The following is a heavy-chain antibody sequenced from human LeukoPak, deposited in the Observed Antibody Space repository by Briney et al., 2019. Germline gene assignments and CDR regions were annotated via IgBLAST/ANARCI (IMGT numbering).Heavy chain of an antibody. CDR2: INPNSGGT. CDR3: ARRGTGDFDC. V-gene: IGHV1-2*02. CDR1: GYTFTAYY. Sequence: ASVKVSCKASGYTFTAYYMHWVRQAPGQGLEWMGWINPNSGGTNYAQKFQGRVTMTTDTSISTAYMELSSLRSDDTAVYYCARRGTGDFDCWGQGTLVTVSS. D-gene: IGHD7-27*01. J-gene: IGHJ4*02.